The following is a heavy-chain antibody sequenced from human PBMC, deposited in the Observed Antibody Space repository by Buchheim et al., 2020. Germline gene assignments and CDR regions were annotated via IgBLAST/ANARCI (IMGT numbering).Heavy chain of an antibody. CDR2: VDPEDGET. Sequence: EVQLVQSGAEVTKPGATVKISCKVSGYTFIDYYIHWVQQAPGKGLEWMGLVDPEDGETIYAQKFQGRLTMTEDTSTDTVYMELSSLRSEDTAVYYCNGYSYGRDGMDVWGQGTT. J-gene: IGHJ6*02. CDR1: GYTFIDYY. CDR3: NGYSYGRDGMDV. V-gene: IGHV1-69-2*01. D-gene: IGHD5-18*01.